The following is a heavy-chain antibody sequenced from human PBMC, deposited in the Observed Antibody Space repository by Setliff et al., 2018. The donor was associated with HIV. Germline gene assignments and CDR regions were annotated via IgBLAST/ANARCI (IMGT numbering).Heavy chain of an antibody. CDR1: GFTLSSSW. Sequence: GGSLRLSCAVSGFTLSSSWMNWVRQAPGKGLEWVANMNQDGSEKNYVDSVKGRFTISRDNAKDSLYLQMNSLRVEDTAVYYCTKGHYTTSGWGQGTLVTVSS. CDR3: TKGHYTTSG. CDR2: MNQDGSEK. J-gene: IGHJ4*02. D-gene: IGHD2-2*02. V-gene: IGHV3-7*01.